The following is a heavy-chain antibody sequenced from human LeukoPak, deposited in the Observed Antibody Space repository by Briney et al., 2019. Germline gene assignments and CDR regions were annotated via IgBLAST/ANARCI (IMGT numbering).Heavy chain of an antibody. V-gene: IGHV4-61*05. CDR3: ARTTEDCSSTSCYQYWFDP. Sequence: PSETLSLTCTVSGGYISSSSYYWGWIRQPPGKGLEWIGYIHYSGSTSYNPSLKSRVTISVDTSKNQISLKVRSVTAADTAVYYCARTTEDCSSTSCYQYWFDPWGQGTLVTVSS. CDR2: IHYSGST. J-gene: IGHJ5*02. D-gene: IGHD2-2*01. CDR1: GGYISSSSYY.